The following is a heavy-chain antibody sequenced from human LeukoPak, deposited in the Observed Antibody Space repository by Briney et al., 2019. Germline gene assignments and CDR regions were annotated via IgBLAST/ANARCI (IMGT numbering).Heavy chain of an antibody. D-gene: IGHD3-10*01. CDR3: ARGPKEFPDAFDI. CDR1: GFTFSRYA. V-gene: IGHV3-72*01. J-gene: IGHJ3*02. Sequence: PGGSLRLSCVASGFTFSRYAMHWVRLAPGKGLEWVGRTRNKANSYTTEYAASVKGRFSISRDDSKNSLYLQMNSLKTEDTAVYYCARGPKEFPDAFDIWGQGTMVTVSS. CDR2: TRNKANSYTT.